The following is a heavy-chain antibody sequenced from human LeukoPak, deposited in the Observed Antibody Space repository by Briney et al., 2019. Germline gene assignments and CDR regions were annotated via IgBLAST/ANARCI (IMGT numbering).Heavy chain of an antibody. CDR1: GGTFSSYA. CDR2: IIPIFGTA. Sequence: GASVTVSFKASGGTFSSYAISWVRQAPGQGLEWMGGIIPIFGTANYAQKFQGRVTITADKSTSTAYMELSSLGSEDTAVYYCARTGRYDAFDIWGQGTMVTVSS. V-gene: IGHV1-69*06. CDR3: ARTGRYDAFDI. J-gene: IGHJ3*02. D-gene: IGHD1-26*01.